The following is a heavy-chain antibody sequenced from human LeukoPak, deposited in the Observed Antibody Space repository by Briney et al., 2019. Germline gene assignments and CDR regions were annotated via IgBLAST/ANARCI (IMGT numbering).Heavy chain of an antibody. V-gene: IGHV4-61*02. J-gene: IGHJ4*02. D-gene: IGHD6-13*01. Sequence: PSETLSLTCTVSGGSISSGSYYWSWIRQPAGKGLEWIGRIYTSGSTNYNPSLKSRVTISVDTSKNQFSPKLSSVTAADTAVYYCARVSSSWSGGYYFDYWGQGTLVTVSS. CDR2: IYTSGST. CDR3: ARVSSSWSGGYYFDY. CDR1: GGSISSGSYY.